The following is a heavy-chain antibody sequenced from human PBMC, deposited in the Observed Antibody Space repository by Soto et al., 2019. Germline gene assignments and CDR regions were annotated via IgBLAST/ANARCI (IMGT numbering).Heavy chain of an antibody. CDR3: ATSPPSGWDPYYFDY. V-gene: IGHV4-61*01. J-gene: IGHJ4*02. D-gene: IGHD6-19*01. Sequence: SETLSLTCTVSGGSVSSSSYYWSWIRQPPGKGLEWIAYIYYDGTTNYNPSLQSRVTILADTSKNQFSLKLGSVTAADTAVYYCATSPPSGWDPYYFDYWGQGTLVTVSS. CDR2: IYYDGTT. CDR1: GGSVSSSSYY.